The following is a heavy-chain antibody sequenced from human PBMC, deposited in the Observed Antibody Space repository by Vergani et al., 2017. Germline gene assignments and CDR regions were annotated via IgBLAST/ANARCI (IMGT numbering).Heavy chain of an antibody. CDR3: ARIDSSGYDYGGWFDP. CDR2: INNNTGNP. J-gene: IGHJ5*02. D-gene: IGHD3-22*01. CDR1: GYTFTSYA. Sequence: QVQLVQSGSELQKPGASVKVSCKASGYTFTSYAMHWVRQSPGQGLEWMGWINNNTGNPTYAQGFTGRFVFSLDTSVSTAYLQISILKAEDTALYYCARIDSSGYDYGGWFDPWGQGTLVTVSS. V-gene: IGHV7-4-1*02.